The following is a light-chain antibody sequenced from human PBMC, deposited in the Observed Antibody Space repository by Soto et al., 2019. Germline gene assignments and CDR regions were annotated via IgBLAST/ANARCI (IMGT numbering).Light chain of an antibody. V-gene: IGLV2-14*01. CDR1: SSDIGAYNY. CDR3: SSYTSSSTKV. J-gene: IGLJ3*02. CDR2: EVS. Sequence: QSALTQPPSVSGSPGQSITISCTGTSSDIGAYNYVSWYQHHPGKAPKLMIHEVSNRPSGVSNRFSGSKSGNTASLTISGLQAEDEADYYCSSYTSSSTKVFGGGTKLTV.